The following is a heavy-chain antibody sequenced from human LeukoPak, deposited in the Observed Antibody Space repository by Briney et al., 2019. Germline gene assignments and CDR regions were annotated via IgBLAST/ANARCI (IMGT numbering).Heavy chain of an antibody. CDR3: ARDTDCSSTSCYPFWFDP. J-gene: IGHJ5*02. D-gene: IGHD2-2*01. V-gene: IGHV3-7*01. CDR1: GFTFSSYW. Sequence: GGSLRLSCAASGFTFSSYWMSWVRQAPGEGLEWVANIKQDGSEKYYVDSVKGRFTISRDNAKNSLYLQMNSLRAEDTAVYYCARDTDCSSTSCYPFWFDPWGQGTLVTVSS. CDR2: IKQDGSEK.